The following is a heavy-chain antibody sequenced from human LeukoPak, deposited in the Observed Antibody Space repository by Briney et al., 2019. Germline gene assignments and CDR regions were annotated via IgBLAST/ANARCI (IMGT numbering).Heavy chain of an antibody. J-gene: IGHJ4*02. V-gene: IGHV3-7*03. Sequence: GRSLRLSCAASGFTFSGYWMHGVRPAPAKGLDWVANRNHDATEEFSVGAPKGRFTISRDNTQGSLYPQINSLTPLETGVFYSARGAPEHCRGGSCYDFDSWGQGTLV. CDR2: RNHDATEE. D-gene: IGHD2-15*01. CDR3: ARGAPEHCRGGSCYDFDS. CDR1: GFTFSGYW.